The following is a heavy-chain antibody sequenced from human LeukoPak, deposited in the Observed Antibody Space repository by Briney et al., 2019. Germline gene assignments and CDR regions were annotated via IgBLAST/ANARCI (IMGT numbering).Heavy chain of an antibody. D-gene: IGHD2-2*01. J-gene: IGHJ4*02. V-gene: IGHV3-7*01. Sequence: GGSLRLSCAASGFTLSTYWMSWVRQAPGKGLEWVANIKQDGSEKYYVDSVKGRFTISRDNAKSSVYLQMNSLRAEDTAVYYCARAQGGGYCSSTSCPWYFDYWGQGTLVTVSS. CDR3: ARAQGGGYCSSTSCPWYFDY. CDR1: GFTLSTYW. CDR2: IKQDGSEK.